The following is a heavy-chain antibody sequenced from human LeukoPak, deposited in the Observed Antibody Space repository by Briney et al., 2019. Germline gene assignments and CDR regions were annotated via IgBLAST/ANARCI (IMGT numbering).Heavy chain of an antibody. Sequence: SETLSLTCTVSGGSISNYFWSWVRQPAGKGLEWIGRIYSTGRSDYNPSLKSRITMSVGTSKNQFSLKLSSVTAADTAVYYCARVAAGKGYPFDYWGQGTLVTVSS. CDR2: IYSTGRS. CDR1: GGSISNYF. V-gene: IGHV4-4*07. CDR3: ARVAAGKGYPFDY. J-gene: IGHJ4*02. D-gene: IGHD5-18*01.